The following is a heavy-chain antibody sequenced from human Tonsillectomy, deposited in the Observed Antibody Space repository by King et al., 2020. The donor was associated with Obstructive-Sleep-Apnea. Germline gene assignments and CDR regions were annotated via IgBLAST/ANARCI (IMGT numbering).Heavy chain of an antibody. CDR2: INEDGSEK. J-gene: IGHJ4*02. D-gene: IGHD6-6*01. CDR3: VRFVAGRPGFYFDY. CDR1: AFTFVRYW. Sequence: VQLVESGGGLVEPGESLRISCAASAFTFVRYWMSWVRQAPGKGLEWVANINEDGSEKHYMDSVEGRFTISRDNVKSSLYLEMNNLRPEDTAVYYCVRFVAGRPGFYFDYWGQGTRVIASS. V-gene: IGHV3-7*03.